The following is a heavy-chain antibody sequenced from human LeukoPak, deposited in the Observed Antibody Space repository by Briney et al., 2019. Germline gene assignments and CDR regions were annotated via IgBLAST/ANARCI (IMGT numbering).Heavy chain of an antibody. D-gene: IGHD5-12*01. V-gene: IGHV3-7*04. CDR2: IKQDGSEK. CDR3: ARDGTYTDYDPDFDI. CDR1: GFTFSNYW. Sequence: GGSLRLSCAASGFTFSNYWMSWVRQAPGKGLEWVGNIKQDGSEKYYVDSVKGRFTISRDNAKNSLYLQMNSLRAEDTAVFYCARDGTYTDYDPDFDIWGQGTLVTVSS. J-gene: IGHJ4*02.